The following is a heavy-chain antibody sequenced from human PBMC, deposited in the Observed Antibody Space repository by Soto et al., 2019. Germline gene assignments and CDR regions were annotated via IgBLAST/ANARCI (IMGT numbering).Heavy chain of an antibody. Sequence: GSLRLSCAASGSTFSSYGMHWVRQAPGKGLEWVAVIWYDGSNKYYADSVKGRFTISRDNSKNTLYLQMNSLRAEDTAVYYCARDKAVRYYYYGMDVWGQGTTVTVSS. CDR3: ARDKAVRYYYYGMDV. D-gene: IGHD4-4*01. CDR2: IWYDGSNK. J-gene: IGHJ6*02. V-gene: IGHV3-33*01. CDR1: GSTFSSYG.